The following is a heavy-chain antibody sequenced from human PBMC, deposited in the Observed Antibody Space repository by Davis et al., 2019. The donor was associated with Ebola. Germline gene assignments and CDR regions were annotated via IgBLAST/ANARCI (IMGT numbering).Heavy chain of an antibody. CDR1: TYTFTSDY. Sequence: AASVKVSCKVSTYTFTSDYMHWVRQAPGQGLEWMGIINPSGGSTAYAQKFQGRVTMTRDTSTSTVYMELSSLRSEDTAVYYCARYSGTHSDYWGQGTLVTVSS. J-gene: IGHJ4*02. CDR3: ARYSGTHSDY. V-gene: IGHV1-46*01. D-gene: IGHD1-26*01. CDR2: INPSGGST.